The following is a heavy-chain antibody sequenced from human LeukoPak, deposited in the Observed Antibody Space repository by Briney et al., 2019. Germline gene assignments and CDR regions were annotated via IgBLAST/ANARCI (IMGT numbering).Heavy chain of an antibody. CDR3: ARFSWGCSTASCYLTN. J-gene: IGHJ4*02. Sequence: PSETLSLTCTVGGGSLSGHYWGWIRQPPGKGLELVGHIYYTGTTFYNPSLNGRITITLDTSRNQFSLRLTSVIAADTAVYYCARFSWGCSTASCYLTNWGQGTLVTVSS. CDR1: GGSLSGHY. D-gene: IGHD2-2*01. CDR2: IYYTGTT. V-gene: IGHV4-59*11.